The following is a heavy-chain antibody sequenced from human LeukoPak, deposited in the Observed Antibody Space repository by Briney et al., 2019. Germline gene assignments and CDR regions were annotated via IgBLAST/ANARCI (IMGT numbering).Heavy chain of an antibody. D-gene: IGHD3-22*01. CDR2: IYHSGST. CDR3: AREDSSGYYYFDY. CDR1: GYSISSGYY. Sequence: KSSETLSLTCTVSGYSISSGYYWGWIRQPPGKGLEWIGSIYHSGSTYYNPSLKSRVTISVDTSKNQFSLKLSSVTAADTAVYYCAREDSSGYYYFDYWGQGTLVTVSS. V-gene: IGHV4-38-2*02. J-gene: IGHJ4*02.